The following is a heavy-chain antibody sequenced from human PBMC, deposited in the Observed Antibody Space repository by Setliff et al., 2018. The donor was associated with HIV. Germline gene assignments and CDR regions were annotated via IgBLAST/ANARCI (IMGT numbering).Heavy chain of an antibody. D-gene: IGHD4-4*01. CDR1: GYTFINYG. CDR3: ARDMDYSNPDY. Sequence: GASVKVSCKTSGYTFINYGITWVRQAPGQGLEWMGWISPYNGNTNYAPQFQGRVSVTTDTATSTVHMELRSLRSDDTAMYYCARDMDYSNPDYWGQGTLVTVSS. CDR2: ISPYNGNT. V-gene: IGHV1-18*04. J-gene: IGHJ4*02.